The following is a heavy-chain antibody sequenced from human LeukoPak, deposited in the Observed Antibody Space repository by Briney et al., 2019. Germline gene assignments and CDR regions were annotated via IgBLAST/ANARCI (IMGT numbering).Heavy chain of an antibody. V-gene: IGHV3-30*02. J-gene: IGHJ6*03. CDR3: AKDRDYGDYPSAYYYYMDV. D-gene: IGHD4-17*01. Sequence: GGSLRLSCAASGFTFSAYGIHWVRQAPGKGLEWVAFIRYDGTNKWYADSAKGRFTISRDNSKNMLYLQMNSPRAEDTAVYHCAKDRDYGDYPSAYYYYMDVWGKGTTVTVSS. CDR2: IRYDGTNK. CDR1: GFTFSAYG.